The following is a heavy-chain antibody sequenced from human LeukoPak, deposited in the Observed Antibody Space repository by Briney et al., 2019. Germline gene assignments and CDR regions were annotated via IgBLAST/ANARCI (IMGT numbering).Heavy chain of an antibody. D-gene: IGHD1-26*01. CDR2: IYSGGGT. J-gene: IGHJ4*02. V-gene: IGHV3-53*01. CDR3: ASGGTSGFDY. CDR1: GLTVINNY. Sequence: GGSLRLSCAASGLTVINNYMSWVRQAPGKGLEWVSVIYSGGGTYYADSVKGRFTISRDNSKNTLYLQMNSLRAEDTAVYYCASGGTSGFDYWGQGTLVTVSS.